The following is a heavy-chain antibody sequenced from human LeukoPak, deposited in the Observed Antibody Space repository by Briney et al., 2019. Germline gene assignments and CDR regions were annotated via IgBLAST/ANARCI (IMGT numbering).Heavy chain of an antibody. CDR3: ARESEWLLPYFDY. J-gene: IGHJ4*02. CDR2: IYYSGST. CDR1: GGSISSYY. D-gene: IGHD3-22*01. V-gene: IGHV4-59*01. Sequence: SETLSLTCTVSGGSISSYYWSRIRQPPGKGLEWIGYIYYSGSTNYNPSLKSRVTISVDTSKNQFSLKLSSVTAADTAVYYCARESEWLLPYFDYWGQGTLVTVSS.